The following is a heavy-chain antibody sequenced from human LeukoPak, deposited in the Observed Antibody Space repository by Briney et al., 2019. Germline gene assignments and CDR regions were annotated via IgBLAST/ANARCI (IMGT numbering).Heavy chain of an antibody. CDR2: ISGGGATS. V-gene: IGHV3-23*01. CDR1: GFTFSTYA. D-gene: IGHD6-13*01. Sequence: GGSLRLSCAASGFTFSTYAMSWVRQAPGKGLEWVSAISGGGATSYYADSVEGGFTISRDISKNTLYLQMNSLRAEDTAVYYCAKDGSSGIAAAADAFDIWGQGTMVTVSS. J-gene: IGHJ3*02. CDR3: AKDGSSGIAAAADAFDI.